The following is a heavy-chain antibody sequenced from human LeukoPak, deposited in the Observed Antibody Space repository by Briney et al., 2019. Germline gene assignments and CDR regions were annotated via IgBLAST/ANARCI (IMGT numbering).Heavy chain of an antibody. CDR3: AKPSGGTKYLFEH. J-gene: IGHJ4*02. D-gene: IGHD1-26*01. CDR1: GFTFTSYG. V-gene: IGHV3-23*01. Sequence: PGGSLRLSCAASGFTFTSYGMNWVRQAPGKGLEWVSAITGSSGTTFYADSVKGRFTISRDNSKNTLYLQMSSLRAEDTAVYYCAKPSGGTKYLFEHGGQGTLVTVSS. CDR2: ITGSSGTT.